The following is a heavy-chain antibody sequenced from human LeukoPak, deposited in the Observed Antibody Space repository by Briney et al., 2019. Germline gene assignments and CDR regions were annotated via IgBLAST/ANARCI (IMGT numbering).Heavy chain of an antibody. V-gene: IGHV3-33*01. CDR2: IWYVGSNK. CDR1: GFTFSSYG. J-gene: IGHJ4*02. CDR3: ARDPNLGSYDSSGYPLLDY. Sequence: RGSLRLSCAAPGFTFSSYGMHWVRQAPGKGLGWVAVIWYVGSNKYYADSVKGRFTISRDNSKNTLCLQMNSLRAEDTAVYYCARDPNLGSYDSSGYPLLDYWGQGTLVTVSS. D-gene: IGHD3-22*01.